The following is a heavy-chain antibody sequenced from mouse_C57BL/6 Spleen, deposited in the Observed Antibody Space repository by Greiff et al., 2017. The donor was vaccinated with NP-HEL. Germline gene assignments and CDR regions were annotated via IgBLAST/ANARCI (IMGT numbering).Heavy chain of an antibody. CDR2: IDPSDSET. Sequence: VQLQQPGAELVRPGSSVKLSCKASGYTFTSYWMHWVKQRPIQGLEWIGNIDPSDSETHYNQKFKDKATLTVDKSSSTAYMQLSSLTSEDSAVYYCARSITTVVATGYFDVWGTGTTVTVSS. V-gene: IGHV1-52*01. D-gene: IGHD1-1*01. CDR1: GYTFTSYW. J-gene: IGHJ1*03. CDR3: ARSITTVVATGYFDV.